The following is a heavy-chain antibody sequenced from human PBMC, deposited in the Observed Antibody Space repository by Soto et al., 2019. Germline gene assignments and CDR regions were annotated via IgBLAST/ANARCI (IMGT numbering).Heavy chain of an antibody. CDR2: ISYDGSNK. CDR1: GFTFSSYA. V-gene: IGHV3-30-3*01. Sequence: PGGSLRLSCAASGFTFSSYAMHWVRQAPGKGLEWVAVISYDGSNKYYADSVKGRFTISRDNSKNTLYLQMNSLRAEDTAVYYCARETWGIAAAGEGGYYFDYWGQGTLVTVS. D-gene: IGHD6-13*01. CDR3: ARETWGIAAAGEGGYYFDY. J-gene: IGHJ4*02.